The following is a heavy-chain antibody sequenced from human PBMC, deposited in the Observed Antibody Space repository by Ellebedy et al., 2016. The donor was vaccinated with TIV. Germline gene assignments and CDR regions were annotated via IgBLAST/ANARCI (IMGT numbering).Heavy chain of an antibody. CDR3: TKRAENWGFFDY. Sequence: PGGSLRLSCAVSGFIFSNYVMPWVRQVPGKGLEWVSAMAEYDGRTFYADSVWGRFTISRDNSGNTLFLHMKSLRAEDTAIYYCTKRAENWGFFDYWGQGARVTVSS. D-gene: IGHD7-27*01. CDR1: GFIFSNYV. J-gene: IGHJ4*02. CDR2: MAEYDGRT. V-gene: IGHV3-23*01.